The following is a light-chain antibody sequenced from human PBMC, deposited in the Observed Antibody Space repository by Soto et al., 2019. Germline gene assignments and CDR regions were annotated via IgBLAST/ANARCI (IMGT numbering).Light chain of an antibody. CDR3: SSYTSSSTLV. Sequence: QSALTQPASVSGSPGQSITLSCTGTSSDVGAYNYVSWYQQHPGKAPKLMIYDVSNRPSGVSNRFSGSKSGNTASLTISGLQAEDEADYYCSSYTSSSTLVFGGGTKLT. CDR1: SSDVGAYNY. J-gene: IGLJ2*01. V-gene: IGLV2-14*01. CDR2: DVS.